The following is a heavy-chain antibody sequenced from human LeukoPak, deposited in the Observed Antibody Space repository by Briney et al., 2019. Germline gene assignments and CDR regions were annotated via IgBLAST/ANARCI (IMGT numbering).Heavy chain of an antibody. CDR2: INPNSGGT. Sequence: ASVKVSCKASGYTFTGYYIHWVRQAPGQGLEWMGWINPNSGGTNYAQKFQGRVTMTRDTSISTAYMEVSRLRSDDTAVYYCAREDGDRNGYGWFDPWGQGTLVTVSS. D-gene: IGHD5-18*01. J-gene: IGHJ5*02. CDR1: GYTFTGYY. CDR3: AREDGDRNGYGWFDP. V-gene: IGHV1-2*02.